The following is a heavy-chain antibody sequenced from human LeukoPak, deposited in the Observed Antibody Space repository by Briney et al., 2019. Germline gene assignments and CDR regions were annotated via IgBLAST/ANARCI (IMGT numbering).Heavy chain of an antibody. CDR2: IKQDGSET. J-gene: IGHJ5*02. CDR1: GFTFNNYW. V-gene: IGHV3-7*01. D-gene: IGHD3-16*01. CDR3: ARGLGLCWFDP. Sequence: GGSLRLSCVASGFTFNNYWMSWVRHAPGEGLEWVAHIKQDGSETYYVDSVKGRFTITRDNTKNSLYLQMDSLRAEDTAVYYCARGLGLCWFDPWGQGTLVTVSS.